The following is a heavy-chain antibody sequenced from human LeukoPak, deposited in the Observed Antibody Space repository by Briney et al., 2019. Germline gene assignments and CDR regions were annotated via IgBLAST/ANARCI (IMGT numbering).Heavy chain of an antibody. CDR3: DSAWGGSGRPDY. D-gene: IGHD3-10*01. CDR2: ISWNSGSI. CDR1: GFTFDDYA. J-gene: IGHJ4*02. V-gene: IGHV3-9*01. Sequence: PGGSLRLSCAASGFTFDDYAMHWVRQAPGKGLEWVSGISWNSGSIGYADSVKGRFTISRDNAKNSLYLQMNSLRAEDTALYYCDSAWGGSGRPDYWGQGTLVTVSS.